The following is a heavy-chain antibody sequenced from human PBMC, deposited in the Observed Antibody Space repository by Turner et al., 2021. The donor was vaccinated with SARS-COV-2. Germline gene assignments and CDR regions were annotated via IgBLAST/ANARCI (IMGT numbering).Heavy chain of an antibody. V-gene: IGHV3-30*04. CDR3: ARDLGSGFDP. J-gene: IGHJ5*02. CDR1: GFTFSSYA. D-gene: IGHD3-10*01. CDR2: ISYDGSNK. Sequence: QVQLVESGGGVVQPGRSLRLSCAASGFTFSSYARHWVRQAPGKGLEWVALISYDGSNKYYADSVKGRFTISRDNSKNTLYLQMNTLRAEDTAVYYCARDLGSGFDPWGQGTLVTVSS.